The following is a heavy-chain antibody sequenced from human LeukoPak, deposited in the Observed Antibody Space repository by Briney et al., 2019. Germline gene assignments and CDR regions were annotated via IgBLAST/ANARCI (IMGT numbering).Heavy chain of an antibody. Sequence: GGSLRLSCAASGFTFSSYSMNWVRQAPGKGLEWVSSISSSSSYIYYADSVKGRFTISRDNAKNSLYLQMNSLRAEDTAVYYCAKGPHYGSEFDYWGQGTLVTVSS. V-gene: IGHV3-21*01. CDR1: GFTFSSYS. CDR2: ISSSSSYI. D-gene: IGHD3-10*01. CDR3: AKGPHYGSEFDY. J-gene: IGHJ4*02.